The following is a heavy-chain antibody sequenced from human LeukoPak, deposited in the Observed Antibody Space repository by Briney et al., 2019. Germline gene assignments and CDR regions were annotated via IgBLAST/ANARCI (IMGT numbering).Heavy chain of an antibody. Sequence: PGGTLRLSCAASGFTFSSYGMSWVRQAPGKGLEWVSAISGSGGSTYYADSVKGRFTISRDNSKNTLYLQMNSLRAEDTAVYYCAKGPMVRGVTSFDYWGQGTLVTVSS. CDR2: ISGSGGST. CDR1: GFTFSSYG. CDR3: AKGPMVRGVTSFDY. J-gene: IGHJ4*02. V-gene: IGHV3-23*01. D-gene: IGHD3-10*01.